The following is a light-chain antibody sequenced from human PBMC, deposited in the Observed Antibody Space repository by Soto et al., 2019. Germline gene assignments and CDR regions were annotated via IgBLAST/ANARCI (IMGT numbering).Light chain of an antibody. V-gene: IGKV3-15*01. CDR3: QQYYDWPTIT. CDR2: GAS. Sequence: EIVMTQSPATLSVPPGDRATLSCRASESVRSNLAWYQQKPGQAPRLLIHGASIRAADIPDRFSGSGSGTEFTLTISTRQSEDFAVYYCQQYYDWPTITFGQGTRLE. CDR1: ESVRSN. J-gene: IGKJ5*01.